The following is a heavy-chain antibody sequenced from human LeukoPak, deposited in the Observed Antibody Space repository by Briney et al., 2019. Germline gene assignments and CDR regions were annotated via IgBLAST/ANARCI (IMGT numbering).Heavy chain of an antibody. Sequence: GGSLRLSCAASGFTFSNYAMNWVRQAPGKGLEWVSYVSGSSNTIYYVDSVKGRFTISRDNANNSLSLQMSSLRDEDTAVYFCARGWDHFVFWGQGTLVTVSS. J-gene: IGHJ4*02. CDR3: ARGWDHFVF. CDR1: GFTFSNYA. D-gene: IGHD1-26*01. CDR2: VSGSSNTI. V-gene: IGHV3-48*02.